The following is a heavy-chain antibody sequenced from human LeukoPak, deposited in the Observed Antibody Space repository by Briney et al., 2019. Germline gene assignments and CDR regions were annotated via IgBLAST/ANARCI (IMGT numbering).Heavy chain of an antibody. CDR1: GLRFTDYS. D-gene: IGHD2-8*01. V-gene: IGHV3-21*01. CDR3: ARAPYCTNGVCLKNWFDP. Sequence: PGGSLRLSCVASGLRFTDYSMNWVRQAPGKGLEWVSSIRSGGTSTYYADSVKGRFTISRDNAQNSLYLQMNSLRAEDTAVYYCARAPYCTNGVCLKNWFDPWGQGTLVTVSS. CDR2: IRSGGTST. J-gene: IGHJ5*02.